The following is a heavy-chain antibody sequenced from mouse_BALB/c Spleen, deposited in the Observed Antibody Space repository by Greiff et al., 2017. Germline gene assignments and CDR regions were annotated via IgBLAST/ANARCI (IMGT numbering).Heavy chain of an antibody. V-gene: IGHV1-82*01. J-gene: IGHJ1*01. CDR3: ARGYGGDWYFDG. D-gene: IGHD2-2*01. Sequence: VKLQESGPELAKPGASVKISCKASGYAFSSSWMNWVKQRPGQGLEWIGRIYPGDGDTNYNGKFKGKATLTADKSSSTAYMQLSSLTSVDSAVYTCARGYGGDWYFDGWGAGTTVTVSS. CDR2: IYPGDGDT. CDR1: GYAFSSSW.